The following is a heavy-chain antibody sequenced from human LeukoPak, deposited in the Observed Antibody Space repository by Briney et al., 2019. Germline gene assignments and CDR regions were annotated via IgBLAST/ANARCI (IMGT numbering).Heavy chain of an antibody. V-gene: IGHV1-18*01. CDR1: GYTFTSYG. J-gene: IGHJ3*02. CDR2: ISAYNGNT. CDR3: ARVASSWYSAAFDI. D-gene: IGHD6-13*01. Sequence: GASVNVSCKASGYTFTSYGISWVRQAPGQGLEWMGWISAYNGNTNYAQTLQGRVTMTTDTSTSTAYMELRSLRSDDTAVYYCARVASSWYSAAFDIWGQGTMVTVSS.